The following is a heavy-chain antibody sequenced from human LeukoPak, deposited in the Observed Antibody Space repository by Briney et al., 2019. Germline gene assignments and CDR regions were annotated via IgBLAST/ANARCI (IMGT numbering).Heavy chain of an antibody. V-gene: IGHV3-48*03. CDR3: ARVGYSGYRYAFDI. J-gene: IGHJ3*02. Sequence: GGSLRLSCAVSGFTFSRYEMNWVRQAPRKGLEGVSYISSSGSTIYYAESVEGRFTISRDHAKNPLYLHMNTLRSDDPALCFCARVGYSGYRYAFDIWGQGTMVTVSS. CDR2: ISSSGSTI. D-gene: IGHD5-12*01. CDR1: GFTFSRYE.